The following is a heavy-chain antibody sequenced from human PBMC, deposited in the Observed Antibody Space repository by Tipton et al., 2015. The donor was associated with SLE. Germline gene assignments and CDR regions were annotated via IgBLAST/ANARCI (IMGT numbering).Heavy chain of an antibody. CDR3: AKGAAAGTRAFDI. J-gene: IGHJ3*02. Sequence: SLRLSCAASGFTFSSYSMNWVRQAPGKGLEWVSSISSSSSYIYYADSVKGRFTISRDNSKNTLYLQMNSLRAEDTAVYYCAKGAAAGTRAFDIWGQGTMVTVSS. CDR1: GFTFSSYS. CDR2: ISSSSSYI. D-gene: IGHD6-13*01. V-gene: IGHV3-21*04.